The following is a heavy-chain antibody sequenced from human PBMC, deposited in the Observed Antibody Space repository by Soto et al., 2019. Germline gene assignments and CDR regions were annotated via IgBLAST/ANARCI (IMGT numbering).Heavy chain of an antibody. D-gene: IGHD6-19*01. V-gene: IGHV4-59*08. CDR1: SDSISSYY. CDR2: TDYSGNT. Sequence: QVQLQESGPGLVRPSETLSLTCTVSSDSISSYYWIWIRQSPGKGLEWIGYTDYSGNTNYTPSLKSRVTISGDTSKNQFSLRLRSVTAADTAVYYCARAVGDPLYYLDYWGQGTLVTVSS. J-gene: IGHJ4*02. CDR3: ARAVGDPLYYLDY.